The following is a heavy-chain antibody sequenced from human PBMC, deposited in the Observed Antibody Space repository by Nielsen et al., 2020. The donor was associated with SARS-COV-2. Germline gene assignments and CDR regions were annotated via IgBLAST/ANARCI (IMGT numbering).Heavy chain of an antibody. V-gene: IGHV4-31*03. Sequence: LRLSCTVSGGSISSGGYYWSWIRQHPGKGLEWIGYIYYSGSTYYNPSLKSRVTISVDTSKNQFSLKLSSVTAADTAVYYCARDPGYSSGWLDYWGQGTLVTVSS. CDR3: ARDPGYSSGWLDY. D-gene: IGHD6-19*01. J-gene: IGHJ4*02. CDR1: GGSISSGGYY. CDR2: IYYSGST.